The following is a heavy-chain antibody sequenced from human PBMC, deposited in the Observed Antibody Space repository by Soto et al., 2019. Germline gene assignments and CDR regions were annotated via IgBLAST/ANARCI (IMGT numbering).Heavy chain of an antibody. J-gene: IGHJ3*02. V-gene: IGHV3-74*01. CDR1: GFTFSSYW. Sequence: PGGSLRLSCAASGFTFSSYWMHWVRQAPGKGLVWVSRINSDGSSTSYADSVKGRFTISRDNAKNTLYLQMNSLRAEDTAVYYCARGAFRSFGVAIIAAFDIWGQGTMVTVSS. CDR3: ARGAFRSFGVAIIAAFDI. D-gene: IGHD3-3*01. CDR2: INSDGSST.